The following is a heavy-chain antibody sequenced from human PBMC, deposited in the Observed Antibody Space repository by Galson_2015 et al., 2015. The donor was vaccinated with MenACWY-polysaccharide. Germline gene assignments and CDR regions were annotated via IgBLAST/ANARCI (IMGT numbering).Heavy chain of an antibody. CDR1: GYTFTGYF. Sequence: SVKVSCKASGYTFTGYFMHWGRQAPGQGLEWMGRITVNLGGTNYAEKFQDRVTMTRDRSISTAFMELSSLRSDDTDVYFCARGGIPDASFDYWGQGTLVTVSS. CDR2: ITVNLGGT. J-gene: IGHJ4*02. CDR3: ARGGIPDASFDY. V-gene: IGHV1-2*05. D-gene: IGHD2-2*01.